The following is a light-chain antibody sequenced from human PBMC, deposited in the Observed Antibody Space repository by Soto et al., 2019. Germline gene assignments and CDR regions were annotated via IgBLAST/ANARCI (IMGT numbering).Light chain of an antibody. CDR1: SSDVGSHSR. Sequence: QSALTQPASVSGSPGQSITISCTGSSSDVGSHSRVSWIQQHPGKTPKLIIYEVTNRPSGVPDRFSGSKSGSSASLAISGLQAEDEADYYCQSYDNSLSASVFGGGTKLTVL. CDR3: QSYDNSLSASV. J-gene: IGLJ3*02. V-gene: IGLV2-14*01. CDR2: EVT.